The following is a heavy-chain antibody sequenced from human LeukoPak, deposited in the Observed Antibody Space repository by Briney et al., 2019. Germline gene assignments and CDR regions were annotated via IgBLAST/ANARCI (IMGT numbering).Heavy chain of an antibody. CDR3: ARARRSGGITMIRGVKDRGWFDP. J-gene: IGHJ5*02. CDR1: GFTFSNAW. CDR2: IRSDGSNK. V-gene: IGHV3-30*02. Sequence: GGSLRLSCAASGFTFSNAWMSWVRQAPGKGLDWVAFIRSDGSNKYYADSVKGRFTISRDNSKNTLYLELHSLRTEDTAVYYCARARRSGGITMIRGVKDRGWFDPWGQGTLVTVSS. D-gene: IGHD3-10*01.